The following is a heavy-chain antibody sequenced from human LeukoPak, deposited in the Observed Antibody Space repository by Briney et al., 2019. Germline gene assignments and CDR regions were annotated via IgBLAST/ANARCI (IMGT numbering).Heavy chain of an antibody. CDR3: ARDRQLYDYVWGSYRYTGGDAFDI. CDR2: IYYSGST. J-gene: IGHJ3*02. CDR1: GGSISSYY. D-gene: IGHD3-16*02. V-gene: IGHV4-59*01. Sequence: SETLSLTCTVSGGSISSYYWSWIRQPPGKGLEWIGYIYYSGSTNYNPSLKSRVTISVDTSKNQFSLKLSSVTAADTAVYYCARDRQLYDYVWGSYRYTGGDAFDIWGQGTMVTVSS.